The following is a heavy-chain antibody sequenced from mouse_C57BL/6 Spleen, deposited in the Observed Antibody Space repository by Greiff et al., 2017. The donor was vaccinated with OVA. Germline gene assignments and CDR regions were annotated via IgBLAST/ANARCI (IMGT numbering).Heavy chain of an antibody. CDR1: GYTFTSYW. CDR3: ARKGNGAMDY. V-gene: IGHV1-69*01. CDR2: IDPSDSYT. J-gene: IGHJ4*01. Sequence: VQLQQPGAELVMPGASVKLSCKASGYTFTSYWMHWVKQRPGQGLEWIGEIDPSDSYTNYNQKFKGKSTLTVDKSSSTAYMQLSSLTSEDSAVYYCARKGNGAMDYWGQGTSATVSS. D-gene: IGHD2-1*01.